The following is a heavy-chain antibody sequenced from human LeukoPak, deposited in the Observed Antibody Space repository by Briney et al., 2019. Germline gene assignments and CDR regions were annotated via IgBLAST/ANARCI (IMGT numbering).Heavy chain of an antibody. V-gene: IGHV3-21*01. CDR1: GFTFSSYS. D-gene: IGHD3-22*01. CDR3: ARVGYYDSSGYGP. CDR2: ISSSSSYI. J-gene: IGHJ5*02. Sequence: GGSLGLSCAASGFTFSSYSMNWVRQAPGKGLEWVSSISSSSSYIYYADSVKGRFTISRDNAKNSLYLQMNSLRAEDTAVYYCARVGYYDSSGYGPWGQGTLVTVSS.